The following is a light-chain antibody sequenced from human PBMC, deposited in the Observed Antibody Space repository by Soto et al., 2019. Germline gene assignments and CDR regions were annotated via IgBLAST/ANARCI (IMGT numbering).Light chain of an antibody. CDR1: QSVSSSY. CDR2: GAS. V-gene: IGKV3-20*01. Sequence: VLTQSPGTLSLSPGERATLSCRASQSVSSSYLAWYQQKPGQAPRLLIYGASIRDTGIPDRFSGSGSGTDFTLTISRLEPEDFAVYYCQQYGSSPLTFGGGTKVEIK. J-gene: IGKJ4*01. CDR3: QQYGSSPLT.